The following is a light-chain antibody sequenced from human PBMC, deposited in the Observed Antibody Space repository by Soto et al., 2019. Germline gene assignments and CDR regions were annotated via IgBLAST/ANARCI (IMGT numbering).Light chain of an antibody. J-gene: IGKJ1*01. Sequence: EIAMTQSPAPLSVSPGERATLSCRASQSVSSDLAWYHQKPGQAPRLLIYGASTRATGIPARFSGSGSGTEFTLTINSLQSEDFAVYYCQQYNNWPRTFGQGTKVDIK. CDR3: QQYNNWPRT. V-gene: IGKV3-15*01. CDR2: GAS. CDR1: QSVSSD.